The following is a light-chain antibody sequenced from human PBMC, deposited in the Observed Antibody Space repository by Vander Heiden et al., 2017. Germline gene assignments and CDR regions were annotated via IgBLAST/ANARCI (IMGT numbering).Light chain of an antibody. J-gene: IGKJ2*01. CDR2: GAS. V-gene: IGKV3-15*01. CDR1: QSVSSN. Sequence: IVMTQSPATLSVSPGERATLSCRAGQSVSSNLAWYQHKPGQAPRLLIYGASTRATGIPARFSGSGSGTEFTLTISSRQSEDFAVYYCQQYNNWPPHTFGQGTKLEIK. CDR3: QQYNNWPPHT.